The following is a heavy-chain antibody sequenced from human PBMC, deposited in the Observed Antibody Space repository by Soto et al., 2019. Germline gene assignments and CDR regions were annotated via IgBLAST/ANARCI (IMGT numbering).Heavy chain of an antibody. CDR2: INQDRSEK. Sequence: GGSLRLSCAASGFTFSSYWMSWVRQAPGKGLEWVANINQDRSEKYYVDTVKGRFTISRDNANNSLYLQMNSLRAEDTAVYYCARWNSYGYYFDYWGQGTLVTVSS. D-gene: IGHD5-18*01. V-gene: IGHV3-7*01. CDR1: GFTFSSYW. CDR3: ARWNSYGYYFDY. J-gene: IGHJ4*02.